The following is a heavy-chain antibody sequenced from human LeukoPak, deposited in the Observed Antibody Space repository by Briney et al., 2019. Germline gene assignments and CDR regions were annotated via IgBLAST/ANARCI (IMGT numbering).Heavy chain of an antibody. Sequence: GASVKVSCKASGYTFTSYYIHWVRQAPRQGLEGMGWINPNSGGTNYAQKFQGRVTMTRDTSISTAYMELRSLRSDDTAVYYCARDLDTGDAFDIWGQGTMVTVSS. CDR3: ARDLDTGDAFDI. V-gene: IGHV1-2*02. J-gene: IGHJ3*02. CDR2: INPNSGGT. D-gene: IGHD2-8*02. CDR1: GYTFTSYY.